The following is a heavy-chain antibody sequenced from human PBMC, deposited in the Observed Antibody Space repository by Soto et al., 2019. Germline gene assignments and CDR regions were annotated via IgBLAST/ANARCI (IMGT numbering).Heavy chain of an antibody. V-gene: IGHV3-23*01. D-gene: IGHD3-3*02. J-gene: IGHJ4*02. CDR3: AKWQRKHLFSPFDY. Sequence: EVQLLESGGGLVQPGGSLRLSCAASGFTFSSYAMSWVRQAPGKGLEWVSAISGSGGSTYYADSVKGRFTICRDNSKNTLYLQMNSLRAADTAVYYCAKWQRKHLFSPFDYWGQGTLVTVSS. CDR2: ISGSGGST. CDR1: GFTFSSYA.